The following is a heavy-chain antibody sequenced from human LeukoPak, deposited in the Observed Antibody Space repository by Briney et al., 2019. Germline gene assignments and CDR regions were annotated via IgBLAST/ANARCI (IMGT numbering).Heavy chain of an antibody. Sequence: SVKVCCKAAGYTFTGYYIHLVGQAPGQGVEGMGWINTNSGGRNYAQKFQRSVTMTRDTSISTAYMEQSRLRSADTAVYYCARDPGWIPLWFSPDYWGQGTLVTVSS. J-gene: IGHJ4*02. CDR1: GYTFTGYY. CDR2: INTNSGGR. V-gene: IGHV1-2*02. D-gene: IGHD5-18*01. CDR3: ARDPGWIPLWFSPDY.